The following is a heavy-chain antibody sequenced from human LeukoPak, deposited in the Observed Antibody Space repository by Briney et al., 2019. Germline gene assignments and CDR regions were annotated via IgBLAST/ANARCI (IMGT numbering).Heavy chain of an antibody. Sequence: SPTLSLTCTVSGGSISAYYWSWIRQPPGKGLEWSGYIHYSATTNYYPSLKSRVTIALDTSKNQFSLKLNSVTAADTAVYYCARFGTSSSRFFDQWGQGTLVTVSS. CDR1: GGSISAYY. CDR3: ARFGTSSSRFFDQ. J-gene: IGHJ4*02. V-gene: IGHV4-59*01. D-gene: IGHD6-6*01. CDR2: IHYSATT.